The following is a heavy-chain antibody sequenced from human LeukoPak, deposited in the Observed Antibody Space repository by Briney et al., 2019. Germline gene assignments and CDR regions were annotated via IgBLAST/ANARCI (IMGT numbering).Heavy chain of an antibody. CDR2: IYYSGST. J-gene: IGHJ6*03. V-gene: IGHV4-59*11. CDR3: ARHYYYYYMDV. Sequence: PSETLSLTCTVSGGSISSRYWSWIRQPPGKGLEWIGYIYYSGSTNYNPSLKSRVTISVDTSKNQFSLKLSSVTAADTAVYYCARHYYYYYMDVWGKGTTVTVSS. CDR1: GGSISSRY.